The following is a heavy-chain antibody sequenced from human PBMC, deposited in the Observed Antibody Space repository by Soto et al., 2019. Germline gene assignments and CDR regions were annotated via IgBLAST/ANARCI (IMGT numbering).Heavy chain of an antibody. Sequence: QVQLVQSGAEVKKPGSSVKVSCKASGGTFSSYAITWVRQAPGQGLEWMGGIIPIFGTANYAQKFQGRVTITADESTSTAYMELSSLRSEDTAVYYFARDRGSSSGYYPYWFDPWGQGTLVTVSS. CDR1: GGTFSSYA. CDR2: IIPIFGTA. D-gene: IGHD3-22*01. J-gene: IGHJ5*02. V-gene: IGHV1-69*12. CDR3: ARDRGSSSGYYPYWFDP.